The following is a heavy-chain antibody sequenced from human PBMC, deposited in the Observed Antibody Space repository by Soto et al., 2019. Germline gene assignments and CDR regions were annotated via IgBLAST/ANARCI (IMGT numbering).Heavy chain of an antibody. CDR3: ARVAVGIVVVPAATRPYYFDY. CDR2: INAGNGNT. V-gene: IGHV1-3*01. Sequence: ASVKVSCKASGYTFTGYAMHWVRQAPGQRLEWMGWINAGNGNTKYSQKFQGRVTITRDTSASTAYMELSSLRSEDTAVYYCARVAVGIVVVPAATRPYYFDYWGQGTLVTVSS. J-gene: IGHJ4*02. D-gene: IGHD2-2*01. CDR1: GYTFTGYA.